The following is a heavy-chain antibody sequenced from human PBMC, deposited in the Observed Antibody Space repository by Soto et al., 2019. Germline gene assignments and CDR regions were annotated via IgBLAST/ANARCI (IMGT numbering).Heavy chain of an antibody. V-gene: IGHV3-21*01. CDR1: GFTFTRYS. CDR2: ISSTTNYI. Sequence: GGSLRLSCAGSGFTFTRYSMNWVRQAPGKGLEWVSSISSTTNYIYYADSMKGRFTAPRNNPKNQVSLKINTRRAEDTSLYYCARESEHPTPTFDYGGQEPLVTLPS. CDR3: ARESEHPTPTFDY. J-gene: IGHJ4*02.